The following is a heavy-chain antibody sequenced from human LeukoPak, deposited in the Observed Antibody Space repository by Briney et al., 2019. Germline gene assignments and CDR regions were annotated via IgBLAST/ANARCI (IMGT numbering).Heavy chain of an antibody. V-gene: IGHV3-72*01. Sequence: PGGSLRLSCAASGFTFSDHYMDWVRQAPGKGLEWVGRIRNRVDSYTTEYAASVKGRFSISRDDSKNSLYLQMNSLKIEDTAVYFCARGRSGTSDRLDPWGQGTLVTVSS. D-gene: IGHD1-26*01. CDR3: ARGRSGTSDRLDP. CDR1: GFTFSDHY. J-gene: IGHJ5*02. CDR2: IRNRVDSYTT.